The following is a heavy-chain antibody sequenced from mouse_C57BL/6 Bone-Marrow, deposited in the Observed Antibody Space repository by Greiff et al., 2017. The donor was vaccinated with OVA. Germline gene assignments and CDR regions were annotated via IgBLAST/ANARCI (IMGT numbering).Heavy chain of an antibody. CDR1: GFTFSSYA. D-gene: IGHD2-4*01. V-gene: IGHV5-4*03. CDR3: ARGVIYYDYNYYAMDY. Sequence: EVMLVESGGGLVKPGGSLKLSCAASGFTFSSYAMSWVRQTPEKRLEWVATISDGGSYTYYPDNVKGRFTISRDNAKNNLYLQMSHLKSEDTAMYYCARGVIYYDYNYYAMDYWGQGTSVTVAS. CDR2: ISDGGSYT. J-gene: IGHJ4*01.